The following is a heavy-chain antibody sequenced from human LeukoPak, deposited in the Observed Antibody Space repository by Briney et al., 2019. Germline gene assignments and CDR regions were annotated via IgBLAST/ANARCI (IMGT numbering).Heavy chain of an antibody. D-gene: IGHD6-13*01. CDR1: GGSISSSSYY. CDR2: IYYSGST. V-gene: IGHV4-39*01. CDR3: ARQGEGSSSWY. Sequence: SETLSLTCTVSGGSISSSSYYWGWIRQPPGKGLEWIVSIYYSGSTYYNPSLKSRVTISVDTSKNQFSLKLSSVTAADTAVYYCARQGEGSSSWYWGQGTLVTVSS. J-gene: IGHJ4*02.